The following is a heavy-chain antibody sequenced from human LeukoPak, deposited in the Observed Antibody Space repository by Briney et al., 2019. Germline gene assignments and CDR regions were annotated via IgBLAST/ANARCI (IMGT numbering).Heavy chain of an antibody. CDR2: ISAYNGNT. CDR3: ARDQDFWSGYYYYGMDV. CDR1: GYTFTSYG. Sequence: GAAVKVSCKASGYTFTSYGISWVRQAPGPGLEWMGWISAYNGNTNYAQKLQGRVTMTTDTSTSTAYMELRSLRSDDPAVYYCARDQDFWSGYYYYGMDVWGQGTTVTVSS. D-gene: IGHD3-3*01. V-gene: IGHV1-18*01. J-gene: IGHJ6*02.